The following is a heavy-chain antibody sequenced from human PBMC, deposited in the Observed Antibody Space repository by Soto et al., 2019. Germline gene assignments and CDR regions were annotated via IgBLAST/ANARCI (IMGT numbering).Heavy chain of an antibody. CDR1: GFTFDDYG. V-gene: IGHV3-20*04. D-gene: IGHD3-10*01. CDR2: INWNGGST. J-gene: IGHJ6*02. Sequence: GGSLRLSCAASGFTFDDYGMSWVRQAPGKGLEWVSGINWNGGSTGYADSVKGRFTISRDNAKNSLYLQMNSLRAEDTALYYCARERGSGSYYLYGMDVWGQGTTVTVSS. CDR3: ARERGSGSYYLYGMDV.